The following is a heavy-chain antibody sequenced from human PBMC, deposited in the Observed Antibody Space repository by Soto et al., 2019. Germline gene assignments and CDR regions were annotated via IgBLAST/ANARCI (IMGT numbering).Heavy chain of an antibody. Sequence: XESLSLSCAASGFTFSSYGMHWVRQAPGKGLEWVAVIWYDGSNKYYADSVKGRFTISRDNSKNTLYLQMNSLRAEDTAVYYCEREQQHGGSVFDYWGQGTLVTVSS. J-gene: IGHJ4*02. CDR3: EREQQHGGSVFDY. D-gene: IGHD6-13*01. CDR2: IWYDGSNK. V-gene: IGHV3-33*01. CDR1: GFTFSSYG.